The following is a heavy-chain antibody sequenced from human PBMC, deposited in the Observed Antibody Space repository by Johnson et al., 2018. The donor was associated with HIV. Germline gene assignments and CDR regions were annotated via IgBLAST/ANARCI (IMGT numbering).Heavy chain of an antibody. J-gene: IGHJ3*01. Sequence: VQLVESGGGLVQPGGSLRLSCAASGFTFSTYWMHWVRQAPGKGLVWVSRINDNGSSTSYADSVKGRFTISRENAKNTMYLQMNSLSAEDTAVYYCARDQTLLGYSYGLDAFDVWGQGTMVTVSS. D-gene: IGHD5-18*01. CDR3: ARDQTLLGYSYGLDAFDV. V-gene: IGHV3-74*01. CDR1: GFTFSTYW. CDR2: INDNGSST.